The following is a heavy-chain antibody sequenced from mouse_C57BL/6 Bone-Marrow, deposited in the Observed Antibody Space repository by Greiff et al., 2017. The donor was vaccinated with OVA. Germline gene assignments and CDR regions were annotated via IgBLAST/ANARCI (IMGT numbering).Heavy chain of an antibody. Sequence: QVQLQQPGAELVRPGTSVKLSCKASGYTFTSYWMHWVKQRPGQGLEWIGVIDPSDSYTNYNQKFKGKATLTVDTSSSTAYMQLSSLTSEDSAVYYGARFHYGSPWYFDVWGTGTTVTVSS. CDR2: IDPSDSYT. CDR3: ARFHYGSPWYFDV. V-gene: IGHV1-59*01. D-gene: IGHD1-1*01. J-gene: IGHJ1*03. CDR1: GYTFTSYW.